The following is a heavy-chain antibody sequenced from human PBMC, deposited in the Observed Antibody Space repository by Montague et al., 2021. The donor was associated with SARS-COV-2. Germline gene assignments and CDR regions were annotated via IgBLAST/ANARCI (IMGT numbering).Heavy chain of an antibody. CDR2: IDYSGST. D-gene: IGHD2-21*01. CDR3: VRGAYGGGAPFDY. Sequence: SETLSLTCTVSGDFISPYYLNWIRQSPGKRPEWIGNIDYSGSTNYNPSLMSRVTISVDTSKSHVSLKLSSVTAADTAVYYCVRGAYGGGAPFDYWGQGALVTVSS. J-gene: IGHJ4*02. V-gene: IGHV4-59*01. CDR1: GDFISPYY.